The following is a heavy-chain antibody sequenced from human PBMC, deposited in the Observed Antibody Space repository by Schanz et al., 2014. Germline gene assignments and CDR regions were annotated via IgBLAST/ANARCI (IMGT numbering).Heavy chain of an antibody. V-gene: IGHV1-2*04. J-gene: IGHJ4*02. CDR2: INPNSGDT. Sequence: QVQVEQSGPEVKKPGASVTVSCKASGYTFTRDSMHWVRQAPGQGLEWMGMINPNSGDTNYAQKFQGWVTMTRDTSISTAYMELSRLKSDDTAVYYCARAFGGYDPAGALDYWGQGTLVTVSS. CDR3: ARAFGGYDPAGALDY. CDR1: GYTFTRDS. D-gene: IGHD5-12*01.